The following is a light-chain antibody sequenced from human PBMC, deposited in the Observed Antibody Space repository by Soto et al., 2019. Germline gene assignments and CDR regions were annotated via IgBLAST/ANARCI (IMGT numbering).Light chain of an antibody. CDR2: DTY. V-gene: IGKV3-15*01. Sequence: EIVLTQSPASLSVSPGERATLSCRASQSVRSKVAWYQHKPGQAXSLVIYDTYIRATGIPARFSGSVFGTEFTLTISSLQPEDFAVYYGEQYNNWFSITFGQGTRLEIK. CDR3: EQYNNWFSIT. J-gene: IGKJ5*01. CDR1: QSVRSK.